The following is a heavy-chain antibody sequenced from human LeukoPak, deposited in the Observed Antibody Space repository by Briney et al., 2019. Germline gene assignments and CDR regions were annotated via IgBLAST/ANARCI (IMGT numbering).Heavy chain of an antibody. V-gene: IGHV4-59*08. J-gene: IGHJ6*02. CDR1: GGSISDYY. D-gene: IGHD1-14*01. CDR3: AGQRHTTYLLYYGMDV. Sequence: SETLSLTCTVSGGSISDYYWSWIRQPPGKGLEWIGYIYYSGNTNYNPSLKSRVTISVDPSKNQFSLKLSSVTAADTAVYYCAGQRHTTYLLYYGMDVWGRGTTVTVSS. CDR2: IYYSGNT.